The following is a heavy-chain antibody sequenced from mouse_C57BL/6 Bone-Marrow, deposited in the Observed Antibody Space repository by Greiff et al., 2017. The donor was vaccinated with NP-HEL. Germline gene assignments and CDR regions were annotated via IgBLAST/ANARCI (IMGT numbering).Heavy chain of an antibody. J-gene: IGHJ2*01. CDR2: IRNKANGYTT. CDR1: GFTFTDYY. V-gene: IGHV7-3*01. CDR3: ARWGGVVAFDY. Sequence: EVKVVESGGGLVQPGGSLSLSCAASGFTFTDYYMSWVRQPPGKALEWLGFIRNKANGYTTEYSASVKGRFTISRDNSQSILYLQMKALRAEDSATYYGARWGGVVAFDYWGQGTTLTVSS. D-gene: IGHD1-1*01.